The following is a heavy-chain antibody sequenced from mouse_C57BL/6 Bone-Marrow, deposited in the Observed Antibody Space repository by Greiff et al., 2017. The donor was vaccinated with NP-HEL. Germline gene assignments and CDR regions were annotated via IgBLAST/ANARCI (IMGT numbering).Heavy chain of an antibody. D-gene: IGHD1-1*01. Sequence: VKLQESGPGLVQPSQSLSITCTVSGFSLTSYGVHWVRQSPGKGLEWLGVIWRGGSTDYNAAFMSRLSITKDNSKSQVFFKMNSLQADDTAIYYCASSGRYYGSSYGGFAYWGQGTLVTVSA. CDR2: IWRGGST. V-gene: IGHV2-5*01. CDR3: ASSGRYYGSSYGGFAY. CDR1: GFSLTSYG. J-gene: IGHJ3*01.